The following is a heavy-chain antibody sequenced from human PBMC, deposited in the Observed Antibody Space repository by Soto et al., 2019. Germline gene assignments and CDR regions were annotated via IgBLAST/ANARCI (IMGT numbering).Heavy chain of an antibody. CDR2: ISAYNGNT. V-gene: IGHV1-18*01. Sequence: ASVKVSCKASGYTFTSYGISWVRQAPGQGLEWMGWISAYNGNTNYAQKLQGRVTMTTDTSTSTAYMELRSLRSDDTAVYYCARDLRWDTMVRGCSDYWGQGTLVTVSS. CDR3: ARDLRWDTMVRGCSDY. D-gene: IGHD3-10*01. J-gene: IGHJ4*02. CDR1: GYTFTSYG.